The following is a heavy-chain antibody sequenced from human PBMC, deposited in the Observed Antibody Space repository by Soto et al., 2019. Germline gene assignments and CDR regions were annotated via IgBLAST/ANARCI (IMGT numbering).Heavy chain of an antibody. V-gene: IGHV1-18*01. D-gene: IGHD2-15*01. Sequence: ASVKVSCKASGYTFTSYGISWVRQAPGQGLEWMGWISAYNGNTNYAQKLQGRVTMTTDTSTSRAYMELRSLRSDDTAVYYCARTREICSGGSCYSVSWFDPWGQGTLVTVSS. J-gene: IGHJ5*02. CDR2: ISAYNGNT. CDR3: ARTREICSGGSCYSVSWFDP. CDR1: GYTFTSYG.